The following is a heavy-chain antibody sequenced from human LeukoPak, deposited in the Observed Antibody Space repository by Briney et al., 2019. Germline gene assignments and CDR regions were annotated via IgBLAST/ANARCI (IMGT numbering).Heavy chain of an antibody. CDR2: TYHSGST. V-gene: IGHV4-38-2*02. D-gene: IGHD4-17*01. Sequence: PSETLSLTCTVSGYSISSGYYWGWIRQPPGKGLEWIGSTYHSGSTYYNPSLKSRVTISVDTSKNQFSLKLSSVTAADTAVYYCARHVHGDYSNWFDPWGQGTLVTVSS. J-gene: IGHJ5*02. CDR3: ARHVHGDYSNWFDP. CDR1: GYSISSGYY.